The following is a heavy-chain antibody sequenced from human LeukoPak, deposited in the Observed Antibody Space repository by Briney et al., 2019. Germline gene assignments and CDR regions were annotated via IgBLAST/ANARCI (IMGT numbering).Heavy chain of an antibody. CDR3: ARDGYDLDTPMVSTTFDY. D-gene: IGHD5-18*01. J-gene: IGHJ4*02. CDR2: ISYDGRNK. Sequence: GGSLRLSCAASGFTFSSYAMHWVRQAPGKGLERGAVISYDGRNKYYADSVKGRFSISSDNSKSTLYLQMNRLRVEGTAVYYCARDGYDLDTPMVSTTFDYWGQGTLVTVSS. CDR1: GFTFSSYA. V-gene: IGHV3-30*04.